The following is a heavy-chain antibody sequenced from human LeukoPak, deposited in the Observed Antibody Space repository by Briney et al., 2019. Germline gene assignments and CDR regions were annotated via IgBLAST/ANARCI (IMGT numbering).Heavy chain of an antibody. D-gene: IGHD3-22*01. Sequence: GGPLRLSCAASGFTFSDYYMSWLRQAPGKGLEWVSYISSSGSTIYYADSVKGRFTISRDNAKNSLYLQMNSLRAEDTAVYYCAIAYFDDSSGYYADYWGQGTLVTVSS. CDR2: ISSSGSTI. CDR3: AIAYFDDSSGYYADY. V-gene: IGHV3-11*01. CDR1: GFTFSDYY. J-gene: IGHJ4*02.